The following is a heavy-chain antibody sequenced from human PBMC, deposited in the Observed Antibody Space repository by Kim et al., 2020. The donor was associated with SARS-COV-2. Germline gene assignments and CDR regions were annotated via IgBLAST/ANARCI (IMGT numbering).Heavy chain of an antibody. J-gene: IGHJ1*01. V-gene: IGHV4-61*01. CDR3: ARDLGWYMGRRKNEPHLPFQH. D-gene: IGHD6-19*01. CDR2: IYYSGST. CDR1: GGSVSSGSYY. Sequence: SETLSLTCTVSGGSVSSGSYYWSWIRQPPGKGLEWIGYIYYSGSTNYNPSLKSRVTISVDTSKNQFSLKLSSVTAADTAVYYCARDLGWYMGRRKNEPHLPFQHWGQGTLVTVSS.